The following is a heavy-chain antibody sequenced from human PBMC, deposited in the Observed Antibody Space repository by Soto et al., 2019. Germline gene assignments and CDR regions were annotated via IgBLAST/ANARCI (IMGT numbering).Heavy chain of an antibody. CDR2: MNPNSGNT. V-gene: IGHV1-8*01. CDR1: GYTFTSYD. D-gene: IGHD4-17*01. J-gene: IGHJ4*02. CDR3: ERPQGGDYGDYYFDF. Sequence: ASVKVSCKASGYTFTSYDINWVRQATGQGLEWMGWMNPNSGNTDYAQKFQGRVTMTRDTSASTAYMELSRLRSEDTAVYYCERPQGGDYGDYYFDFWGPGTLVTVSS.